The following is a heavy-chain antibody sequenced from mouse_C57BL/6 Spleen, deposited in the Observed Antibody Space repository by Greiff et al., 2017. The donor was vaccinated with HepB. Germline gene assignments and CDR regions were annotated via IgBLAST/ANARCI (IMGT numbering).Heavy chain of an antibody. CDR2: ISSGGSYT. CDR1: GFTFSSYG. V-gene: IGHV5-6*02. J-gene: IGHJ3*01. D-gene: IGHD1-1*01. CDR3: ARHDYYGSSPAWFAY. Sequence: DVKLQESGGDLVKPGGSLKLSCAASGFTFSSYGMSWVRQTPDKRLEWVATISSGGSYTYYPDSVKGRFTISRDNAKNTLYLQMSSLKSEDTAMYYCARHDYYGSSPAWFAYWGQGTLVTVSA.